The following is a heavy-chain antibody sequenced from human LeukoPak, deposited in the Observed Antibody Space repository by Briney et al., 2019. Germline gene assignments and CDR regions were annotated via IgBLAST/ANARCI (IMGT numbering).Heavy chain of an antibody. J-gene: IGHJ3*02. Sequence: ASVKVSCKASGYTFTSYAMHWVRQAPGQRLEWMGWINAGNGNTKYSQKFQGRVTITRDTSASTAYMELSSLRSEDTAVYYCARGIAHRPHYYDSSGFDAFDIWGQGTMVTVSS. CDR3: ARGIAHRPHYYDSSGFDAFDI. D-gene: IGHD3-22*01. CDR2: INAGNGNT. CDR1: GYTFTSYA. V-gene: IGHV1-3*01.